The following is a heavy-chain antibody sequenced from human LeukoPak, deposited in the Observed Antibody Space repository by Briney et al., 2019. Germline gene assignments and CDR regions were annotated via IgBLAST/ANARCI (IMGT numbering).Heavy chain of an antibody. D-gene: IGHD3-22*01. Sequence: GGSLRLSCAASGFTFRSYGMHWVRQAPGKGLEWVAVISYDGSNKYYADSVEGRFTISRDNSKNTLYLEMNSLRAEDTAVYYCAKLRYYYDSSGYYPFDYWGQGTLVTVSS. CDR2: ISYDGSNK. CDR1: GFTFRSYG. J-gene: IGHJ4*02. V-gene: IGHV3-30*18. CDR3: AKLRYYYDSSGYYPFDY.